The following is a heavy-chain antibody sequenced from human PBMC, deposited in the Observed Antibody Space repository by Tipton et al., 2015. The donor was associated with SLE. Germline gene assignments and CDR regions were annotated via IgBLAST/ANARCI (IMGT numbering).Heavy chain of an antibody. V-gene: IGHV3-9*01. J-gene: IGHJ5*02. CDR3: AKGLTTVTPGFFDL. D-gene: IGHD4-17*01. CDR2: ISWKGDST. CDR1: GLTFKYYA. Sequence: SLRLSCEASGLTFKYYAMHWVRQGPGKGLEWVSGISWKGDSTGYADAVKGRFTISRDNAKNSLYLQMTSLRAEDTAFYYCAKGLTTVTPGFFDLWGQGVLVTVSS.